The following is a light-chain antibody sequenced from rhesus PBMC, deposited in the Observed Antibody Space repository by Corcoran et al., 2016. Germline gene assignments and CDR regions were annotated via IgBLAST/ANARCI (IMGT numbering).Light chain of an antibody. Sequence: DIQMTQSPSSLSASVGDTVTITCRASQSISSWLDWYQQKPGETPKLLIYEASSLQSGIPSRFSGSGSGTDFTLTISSLQSEDFATYYCQHGYGISALTFGGGTKVEIK. CDR1: QSISSW. V-gene: IGKV1-22*01. J-gene: IGKJ4*01. CDR2: EAS. CDR3: QHGYGISALT.